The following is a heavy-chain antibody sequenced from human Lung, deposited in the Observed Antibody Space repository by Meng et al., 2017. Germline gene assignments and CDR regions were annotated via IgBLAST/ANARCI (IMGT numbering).Heavy chain of an antibody. D-gene: IGHD4-11*01. CDR3: ARGPTTMAHDFDY. V-gene: IGHV4-34*01. J-gene: IGHJ4*02. CDR1: GGSFSDYY. Sequence: VPLHQWGAGLWKPSEILSRTCVVSGGSFSDYYWSWIRQPPGKGLEWIGEINHSGSTNYNPSLESRATISVDTSQNNLSLKLSSVTAADSAVYYCARGPTTMAHDFDYWGQGTLVTVSS. CDR2: INHSGST.